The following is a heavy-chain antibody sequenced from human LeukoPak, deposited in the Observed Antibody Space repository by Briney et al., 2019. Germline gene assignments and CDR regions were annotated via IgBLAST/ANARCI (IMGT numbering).Heavy chain of an antibody. V-gene: IGHV4-61*02. J-gene: IGHJ4*02. D-gene: IGHD6-6*01. CDR1: GGSISSGSYY. CDR2: IYTSGST. Sequence: SQTLSLTCTVSGGSISSGSYYWSWIRQPAGKGLEWIGRIYTSGSTNYNPSLKSRVTISVDTSKNQFSLKLSSVTAADTAVYYCARVPAGSSDLFDDWGQGTLVTVSS. CDR3: ARVPAGSSDLFDD.